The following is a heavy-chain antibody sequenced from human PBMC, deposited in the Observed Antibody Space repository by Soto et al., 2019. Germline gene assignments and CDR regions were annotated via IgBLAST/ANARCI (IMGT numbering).Heavy chain of an antibody. CDR1: GATFRGSP. J-gene: IGHJ4*02. Sequence: QVQLVQSGAELKKPGSSVKVSGKASGATFRGSPFNWVRQAPGEGLEWMGRIIPVFGTTNDAQRFEGRVTFTADESTNTAYMELRGLLSEDTAVYYCARDGGFGELKYWGPGTLVTVSS. CDR2: IIPVFGTT. V-gene: IGHV1-69*18. D-gene: IGHD3-10*01. CDR3: ARDGGFGELKY.